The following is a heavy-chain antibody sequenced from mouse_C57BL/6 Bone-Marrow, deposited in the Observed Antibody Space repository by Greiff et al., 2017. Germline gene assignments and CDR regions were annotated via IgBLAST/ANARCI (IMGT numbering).Heavy chain of an antibody. CDR2: LFPGSGSP. D-gene: IGHD1-1*01. Sequence: QVQLQQSGPELVKPGASVKISCKASGYTFTAYYINWVKQRPGQGLEWIGWLFPGSGSPYYNEKFKGKATLTVDKSASTAYMLLSSRTSEDSAVYFCARDGRSRAWFAYWGQGTLVTVSA. J-gene: IGHJ3*01. CDR1: GYTFTAYY. V-gene: IGHV1-75*01. CDR3: ARDGRSRAWFAY.